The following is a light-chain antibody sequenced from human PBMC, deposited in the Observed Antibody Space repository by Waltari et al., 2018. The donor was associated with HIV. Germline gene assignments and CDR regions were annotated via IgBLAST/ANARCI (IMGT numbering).Light chain of an antibody. CDR3: GTWDSSLSAGV. J-gene: IGLJ2*01. V-gene: IGLV1-51*01. CDR2: DNN. Sequence: QSVLTQPPSVSAAPGQKVTISCSGSSSNLGTNYVSWYQQLPGTAPKLLIYDNNKRPSGIPDRFSGSKSGTSATLGITGLQTGDEADYYCGTWDSSLSAGVFGGGTKLTVL. CDR1: SSNLGTNY.